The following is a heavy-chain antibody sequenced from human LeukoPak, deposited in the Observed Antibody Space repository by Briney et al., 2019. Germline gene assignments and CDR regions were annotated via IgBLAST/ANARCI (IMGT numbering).Heavy chain of an antibody. Sequence: GGSLRLSCAASGFTFSSYAMHWVRQAPGKGLEWVAVISYDGSNKYYADSVKSRFTISRDNSKNTLYLQMNSLRAEDTAVYYCAREPVVVPSFYYYYGMDVWGQGTTVTVSS. V-gene: IGHV3-30*04. J-gene: IGHJ6*02. CDR1: GFTFSSYA. CDR3: AREPVVVPSFYYYYGMDV. CDR2: ISYDGSNK. D-gene: IGHD2-2*01.